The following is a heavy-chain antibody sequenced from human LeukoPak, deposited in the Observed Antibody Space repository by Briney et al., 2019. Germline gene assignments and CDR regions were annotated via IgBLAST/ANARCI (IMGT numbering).Heavy chain of an antibody. V-gene: IGHV4-59*01. CDR3: ARVGYCSHGSCLRLDWYFDL. Sequence: SETLPLTCAASGDSISSWYWSWIRQPPGKGLEWIGYIYYSGTTYYNPSLKSRVSISFDTSKNQFSLKLSSVTAADTAVYYCARVGYCSHGSCLRLDWYFDLWGRGTLVTVSS. CDR2: IYYSGTT. D-gene: IGHD2-15*01. CDR1: GDSISSWY. J-gene: IGHJ2*01.